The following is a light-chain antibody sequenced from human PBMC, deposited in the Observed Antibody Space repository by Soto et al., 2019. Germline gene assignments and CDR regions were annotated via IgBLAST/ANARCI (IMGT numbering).Light chain of an antibody. CDR1: QSVSNN. CDR3: QQYNNWPLT. CDR2: GAS. J-gene: IGKJ4*01. V-gene: IGKV3-15*01. Sequence: EIEMTQSPATLSVSPGERDTLSCRASQSVSNNLAWYQQQPGQAPRLLIYGASTRATGIPARFSGSESGTEFTLTISSPQSEDFAVYYCQQYNNWPLTFGGGTKVEIK.